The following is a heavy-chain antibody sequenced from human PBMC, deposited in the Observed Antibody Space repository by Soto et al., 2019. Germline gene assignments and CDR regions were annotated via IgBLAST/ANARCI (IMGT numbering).Heavy chain of an antibody. V-gene: IGHV4-39*01. CDR3: ARSTKWLTYLDY. J-gene: IGHJ4*02. CDR1: GGSISSSSYY. Sequence: SETLSLTCTVSGGSISSSSYYWGWIRQPPGKGLEWIGSIYYSGSTYYNPSLKSRVTISVDTSKNQFSLKLSSVTAADTAVYYWARSTKWLTYLDYWGQGTLVTVSS. CDR2: IYYSGST. D-gene: IGHD6-19*01.